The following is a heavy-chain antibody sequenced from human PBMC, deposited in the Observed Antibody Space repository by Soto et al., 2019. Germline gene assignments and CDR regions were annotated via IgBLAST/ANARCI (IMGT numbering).Heavy chain of an antibody. CDR1: GFTFSSYA. D-gene: IGHD6-19*01. CDR3: AKDRTQVADYYFDY. V-gene: IGHV3-30*18. J-gene: IGHJ4*02. Sequence: GGSLRLSCAASGFTFSSYAMHWVRQAPGKGLEWVAVISGDGRDKYHTDSVKGRFTISRDNSKNTLYLQMNSLRAEDTAVYYCAKDRTQVADYYFDYWGQGTLVTVSS. CDR2: ISGDGRDK.